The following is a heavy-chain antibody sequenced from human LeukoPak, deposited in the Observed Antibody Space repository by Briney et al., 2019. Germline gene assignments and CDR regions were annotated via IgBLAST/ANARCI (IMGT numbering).Heavy chain of an antibody. CDR3: ARDQEAFDY. CDR1: GYSFTSNY. J-gene: IGHJ4*02. V-gene: IGHV1-46*01. Sequence: ASVKVSCKASGYSFTSNYIHWVRQAPGQGLEWMGMIYPRDGSTSYAQKFQGRVTVTRDTSTSAVHMELSGLRSEDTAVYYCARDQEAFDYWGQGTLVTVSS. CDR2: IYPRDGST.